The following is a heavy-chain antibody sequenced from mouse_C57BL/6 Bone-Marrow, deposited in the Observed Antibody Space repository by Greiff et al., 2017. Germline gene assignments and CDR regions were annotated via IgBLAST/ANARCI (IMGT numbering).Heavy chain of an antibody. V-gene: IGHV1-81*01. CDR1: GYTFTSYG. CDR2: IYPRSGNT. Sequence: QVQLQQSGAELARPGASVKLSCKASGYTFTSYGIGWVKQRTGQGLEWIGEIYPRSGNTYYNEKFKGKATLTAYKSSSTADMELSSLTSEDSAVYFCASPWSWFAYWGQGTLVTVSA. J-gene: IGHJ3*01. CDR3: ASPWSWFAY.